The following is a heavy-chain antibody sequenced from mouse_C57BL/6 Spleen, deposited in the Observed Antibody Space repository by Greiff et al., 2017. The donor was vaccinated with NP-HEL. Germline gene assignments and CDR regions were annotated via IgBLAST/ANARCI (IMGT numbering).Heavy chain of an antibody. CDR2: IYPGSGST. J-gene: IGHJ4*01. CDR3: ARWHYGSSYAMDY. V-gene: IGHV1-55*01. D-gene: IGHD1-1*01. Sequence: QVQLKQPGAELVKPGASVKMSCKASGYTFTSYWITWVKQRPGQGLEWIGDIYPGSGSTNYNEKFKSKATLTVDTSSSTAYMQLSSLTSEDSAVYYCARWHYGSSYAMDYWGQGTSVTVSS. CDR1: GYTFTSYW.